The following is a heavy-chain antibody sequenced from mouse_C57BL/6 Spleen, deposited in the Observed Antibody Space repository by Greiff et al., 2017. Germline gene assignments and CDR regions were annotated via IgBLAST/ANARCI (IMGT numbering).Heavy chain of an antibody. CDR1: GFTFSSYA. V-gene: IGHV5-9-1*02. CDR2: ISSGGDYI. CDR3: TRDKPGDYGSSFAWFAY. J-gene: IGHJ3*01. Sequence: EVMLVESGEGLVKPGGSLKLSCAASGFTFSSYAMSWVRQTPEKRLEWVAYISSGGDYIYYADTVKGRFTISRDNARNTLYLQMSSLKSEDTAMYYCTRDKPGDYGSSFAWFAYWGQGTLVTVSA. D-gene: IGHD1-1*01.